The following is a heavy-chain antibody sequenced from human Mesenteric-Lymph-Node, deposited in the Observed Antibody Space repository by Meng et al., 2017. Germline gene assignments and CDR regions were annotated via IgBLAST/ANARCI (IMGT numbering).Heavy chain of an antibody. Sequence: VQLVGSGGGVVQPGRSLSLSCAASGFTFSSYGRHWVRQAPGKGLVWVSRINSDGSSTSYADSVKGRFTISRDNAKDTLYLQMNSLRAEDTAVYYCARDVTLVRGVIDYWGQGTLVTVSS. CDR1: GFTFSSYG. V-gene: IGHV3-74*01. J-gene: IGHJ4*02. CDR2: INSDGSST. CDR3: ARDVTLVRGVIDY. D-gene: IGHD3-10*01.